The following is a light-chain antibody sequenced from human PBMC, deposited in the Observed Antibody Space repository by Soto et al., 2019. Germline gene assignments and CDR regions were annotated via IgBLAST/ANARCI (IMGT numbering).Light chain of an antibody. CDR3: SSYTSRDTVI. J-gene: IGLJ2*01. Sequence: LTQPASVSGSPGQSITISCSGTSSDVGAYDHVSWYQQYPGKAPKFIIFKISNRPSGISSRFSGSRSGNTASLTISRLQAEDEAYYYCSSYTSRDTVIFGGGTKVTVL. CDR1: SSDVGAYDH. V-gene: IGLV2-14*01. CDR2: KIS.